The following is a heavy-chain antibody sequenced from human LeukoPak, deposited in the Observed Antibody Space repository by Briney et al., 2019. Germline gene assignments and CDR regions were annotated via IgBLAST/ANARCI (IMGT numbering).Heavy chain of an antibody. CDR1: GGSISTSNYY. Sequence: SETLSLTCTVSGGSISTSNYYWGWIRQPPGKGLEWIGNIFYSGSTYYSPSLKSRVTISVDTSKNQFSLNLSSVTAADTAVYYCASYSMAATFDYWGQGTLVTVSS. CDR3: ASYSMAATFDY. J-gene: IGHJ4*02. D-gene: IGHD2-15*01. V-gene: IGHV4-39*07. CDR2: IFYSGST.